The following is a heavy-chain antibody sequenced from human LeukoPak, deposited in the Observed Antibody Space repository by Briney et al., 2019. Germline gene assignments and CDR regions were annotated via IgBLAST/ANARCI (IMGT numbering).Heavy chain of an antibody. Sequence: PSETLSLTCTVSGGSMSSGDYYWSWIRRPPGKGLEWIAYIYYSGTTYYNPSLKSRVTISVDTSKNQLSLKLNSVTAADTAVYYCAREYGGRNWFDPWGQGTLVTVSS. J-gene: IGHJ5*02. D-gene: IGHD4-23*01. V-gene: IGHV4-30-4*01. CDR1: GGSMSSGDYY. CDR2: IYYSGTT. CDR3: AREYGGRNWFDP.